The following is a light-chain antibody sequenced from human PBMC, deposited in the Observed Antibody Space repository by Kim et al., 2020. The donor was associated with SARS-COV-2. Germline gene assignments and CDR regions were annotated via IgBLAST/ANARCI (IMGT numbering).Light chain of an antibody. Sequence: QRVPISCTGTFSNIGAGYDVHWYQQVPGAAPKLLIYGHTNRPSGVPDRFSGSKSDTSASLAITGLQAEDEADYYCQSYDSSLNSYVFGTGTKVTVL. CDR3: QSYDSSLNSYV. CDR2: GHT. CDR1: FSNIGAGYD. V-gene: IGLV1-40*01. J-gene: IGLJ1*01.